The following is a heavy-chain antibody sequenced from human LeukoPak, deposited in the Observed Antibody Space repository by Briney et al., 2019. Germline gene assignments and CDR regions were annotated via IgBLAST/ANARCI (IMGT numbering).Heavy chain of an antibody. CDR3: ATYDSWSGYNIAY. Sequence: GGSLRLSCVVSGFTLSSRWMMWVRQAPGEGLEWLTNINRDGSEKNYVDSVKGRFTITRDNAENSLCLQMNSLKVEDSAIYYCATYDSWSGYNIAYWGQGTLVTVSS. CDR2: INRDGSEK. V-gene: IGHV3-7*03. CDR1: GFTLSSRW. J-gene: IGHJ4*02. D-gene: IGHD3-3*01.